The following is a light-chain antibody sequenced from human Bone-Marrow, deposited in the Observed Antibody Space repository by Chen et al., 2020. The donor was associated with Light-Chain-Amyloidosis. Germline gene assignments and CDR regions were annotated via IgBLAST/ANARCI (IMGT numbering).Light chain of an antibody. CDR2: RDT. Sequence: SYDLTQPPSVSVSPGQTARITCSGDALPTKYAYWYQQKPGQAPVLVIHRDTEKPSGISERFSVSSSGTTATLTISGVQAEDEADYHCQSADSSGTYEVIFGGGTKLTVL. V-gene: IGLV3-25*03. CDR3: QSADSSGTYEVI. J-gene: IGLJ2*01. CDR1: ALPTKY.